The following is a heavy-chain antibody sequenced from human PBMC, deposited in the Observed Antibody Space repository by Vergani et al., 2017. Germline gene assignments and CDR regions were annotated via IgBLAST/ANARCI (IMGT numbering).Heavy chain of an antibody. V-gene: IGHV3-64D*06. CDR3: ANIAAPGPRGRGTGN. CDR2: ISTNGGTT. Sequence: EVQLVESGGGLVQPGGSLRLSCSTFGFTFSSYAMYWVRQAPGKGLEFVSSISTNGGTTYYADSVKGRCTISRDNSESTLHLQMTSLRAEDTAVYYCANIAAPGPRGRGTGNWGQGTLVTVSS. J-gene: IGHJ4*02. D-gene: IGHD6-13*01. CDR1: GFTFSSYA.